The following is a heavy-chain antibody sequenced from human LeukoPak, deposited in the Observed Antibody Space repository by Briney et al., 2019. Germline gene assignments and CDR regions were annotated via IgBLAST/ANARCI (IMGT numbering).Heavy chain of an antibody. Sequence: SETLSLTCAVSGGSISSGGYSWSWIRQPPGKGLEWIGYIYHSGSTYYNPSLKSRVTISVDTSKNQFSLKLSSVTAADTAVYYCAREAPMNPRRNGSTNFDYWGQGTLVTVSS. CDR3: AREAPMNPRRNGSTNFDY. V-gene: IGHV4-30-2*01. CDR1: GGSISSGGYS. J-gene: IGHJ4*02. D-gene: IGHD1-14*01. CDR2: IYHSGST.